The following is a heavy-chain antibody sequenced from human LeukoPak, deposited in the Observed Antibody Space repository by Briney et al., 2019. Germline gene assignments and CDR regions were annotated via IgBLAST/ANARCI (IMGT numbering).Heavy chain of an antibody. Sequence: PSETLSLTCTVSSDSINRYYWSWIRQPAGKGLEWIGRIHTSGNTNYNPSLKSRVTMSVDKSRTQFSLELTSVTAADTAVYYCAMEVAEWFAPWGQGTLVTVSS. V-gene: IGHV4-4*07. D-gene: IGHD1-1*01. CDR1: SDSINRYY. CDR2: IHTSGNT. J-gene: IGHJ5*02. CDR3: AMEVAEWFAP.